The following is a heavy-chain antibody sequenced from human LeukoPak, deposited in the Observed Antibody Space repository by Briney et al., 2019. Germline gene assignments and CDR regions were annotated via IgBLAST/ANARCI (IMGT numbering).Heavy chain of an antibody. Sequence: PSETLSLTCTVSCCSISIYYWSWIRQPPGKGLEWIGYIYYSWTTNYNPSLNSRVTISVDTSKNQFALKLSSVTAADTAVYYCARVKSLRLELGPWVRYYFDYWGQGTLVTVSS. CDR2: IYYSWTT. CDR3: ARVKSLRLELGPWVRYYFDY. V-gene: IGHV4-59*12. D-gene: IGHD1-7*01. J-gene: IGHJ4*02. CDR1: CCSISIYY.